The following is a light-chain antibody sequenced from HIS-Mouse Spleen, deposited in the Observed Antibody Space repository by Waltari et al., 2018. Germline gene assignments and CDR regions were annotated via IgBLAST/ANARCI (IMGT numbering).Light chain of an antibody. V-gene: IGLV2-23*01. CDR3: CSYAGSSTFVV. Sequence: QSALTQPASVSGSPVQSITISCTGTSRDVGSYNLVSGYQKHPGKAPKLMIYECSKRPSGVSNRFSGSKSGNTASLTISGLQAEDEADYYCCSYAGSSTFVVFGGGTKLTVL. J-gene: IGLJ2*01. CDR2: ECS. CDR1: SRDVGSYNL.